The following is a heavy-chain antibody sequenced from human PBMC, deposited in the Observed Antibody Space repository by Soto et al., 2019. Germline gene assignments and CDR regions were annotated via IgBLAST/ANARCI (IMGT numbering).Heavy chain of an antibody. CDR1: GGIFSTYA. J-gene: IGHJ4*02. Sequence: QVQLVQSGAEVKKPGSSVKVSCKSSGGIFSTYAISWLRQAPGQGLEWMGGIITIFGTPNYAQRFQGRVTITAEESTSTAYIERSRLGSEDTAGYYCARDRDDFGSGNYYNRIDFWGQGPLVTFSS. CDR2: IITIFGTP. CDR3: ARDRDDFGSGNYYNRIDF. V-gene: IGHV1-69*01. D-gene: IGHD3-10*01.